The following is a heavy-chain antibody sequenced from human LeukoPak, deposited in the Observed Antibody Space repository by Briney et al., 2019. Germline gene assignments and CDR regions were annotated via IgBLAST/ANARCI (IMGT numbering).Heavy chain of an antibody. Sequence: GASVKVSCKASGYTFTGYYMHWVRQAPGQGLEWMGWINPNSGGTNYAKKFQGRVTMTRDTSISTAYMELSRLRSDDTDVYYCAREYYDSSGYYPGPLDYWGQGTLVTVSS. D-gene: IGHD3-22*01. CDR3: AREYYDSSGYYPGPLDY. CDR2: INPNSGGT. J-gene: IGHJ4*02. CDR1: GYTFTGYY. V-gene: IGHV1-2*02.